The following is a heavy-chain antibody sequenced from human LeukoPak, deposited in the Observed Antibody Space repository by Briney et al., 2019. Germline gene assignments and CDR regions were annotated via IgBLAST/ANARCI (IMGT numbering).Heavy chain of an antibody. CDR3: ARGGPNWPSEPFDI. Sequence: GGSLRLSCAASGFTFSTYNMNWVRQAPGKGLEWVAVTWHDGTNQYYADSVKGRFTISRDNSKNTLYLQMDGLRAEDTAVYYCARGGPNWPSEPFDIWGQGTMVTVSS. J-gene: IGHJ3*02. D-gene: IGHD1-1*01. CDR2: TWHDGTNQ. CDR1: GFTFSTYN. V-gene: IGHV3-33*08.